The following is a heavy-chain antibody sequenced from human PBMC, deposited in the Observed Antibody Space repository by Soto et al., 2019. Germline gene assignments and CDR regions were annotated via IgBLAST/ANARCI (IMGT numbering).Heavy chain of an antibody. J-gene: IGHJ6*02. CDR1: GFSFGNYA. CDR2: ISSNGGST. D-gene: IGHD6-13*01. CDR3: AKDQAHSSTWYVAGMDV. V-gene: IGHV3-64D*08. Sequence: EVQLVESGGGLVQPGGSLRLSCSASGFSFGNYAMHWVRQAPGKGLEYVSVISSNGGSTHHADSVKGRFTIYRDNSKNTLYLQVSSLTAEDTAMYYCAKDQAHSSTWYVAGMDVWGQGSTVTVS.